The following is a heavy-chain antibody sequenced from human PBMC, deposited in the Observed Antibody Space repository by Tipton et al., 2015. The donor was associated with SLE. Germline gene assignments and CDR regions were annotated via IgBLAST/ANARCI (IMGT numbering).Heavy chain of an antibody. Sequence: LSLTCTVSGGSISSSSYYWGWIRQPPGKGLEWVSYISSSGSTIYYGDSLKGRFTISRDNAKNSLYLQMNSLRVEDTAVYYCARVTVATNAFDVWGQGTMVTVSS. CDR3: ARVTVATNAFDV. V-gene: IGHV3-11*04. D-gene: IGHD5-12*01. CDR2: ISSSGSTI. J-gene: IGHJ3*01. CDR1: GGSISSSSYY.